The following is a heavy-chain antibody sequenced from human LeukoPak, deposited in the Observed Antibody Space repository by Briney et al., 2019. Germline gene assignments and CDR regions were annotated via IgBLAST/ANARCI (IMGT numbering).Heavy chain of an antibody. CDR1: GVSISGSGHY. D-gene: IGHD1-26*01. J-gene: IGHJ4*02. V-gene: IGHV4-39*01. CDR3: AKSGGYGLIDC. CDR2: IYHSGST. Sequence: ASETLSLTCAVSGVSISGSGHYWGWIRQPPGKGLEWIGNIYHSGSTYYNASLQSRVTISIDTSRNQFSLRLNSVTAADTAMYYCAKSGGYGLIDCWGQGTLVTVSS.